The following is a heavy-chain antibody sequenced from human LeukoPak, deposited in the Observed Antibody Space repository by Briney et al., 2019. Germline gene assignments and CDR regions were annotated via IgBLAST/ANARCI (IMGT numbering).Heavy chain of an antibody. CDR3: AGGKVSGWYLDY. Sequence: GGSLRLSCAASGFTFSSYEMNWVRQAPGKGLEWVSYISSSGGTIYYADSVKGRFTISRDNAENSLYLQMNSLRAEDTAVYYYAGGKVSGWYLDYWGQGTLVTVSS. D-gene: IGHD6-19*01. V-gene: IGHV3-48*03. CDR1: GFTFSSYE. J-gene: IGHJ4*02. CDR2: ISSSGGTI.